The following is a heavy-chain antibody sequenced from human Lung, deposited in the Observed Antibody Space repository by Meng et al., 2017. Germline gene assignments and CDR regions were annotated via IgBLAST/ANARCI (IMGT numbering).Heavy chain of an antibody. V-gene: IGHV2-5*02. D-gene: IGHD3-22*01. J-gene: IGHJ4*02. CDR2: IYWDDEK. CDR3: AHSWGSGYYFGPLDY. Sequence: QITLKESGPALVKPTQTLTLTCTLAGSSLSTRGVAVGWIHQPPGKALEWLALIYWDDEKRYSPSLKRRLTITKDTSKNHVVLTMTNMDPVDTATYYCAHSWGSGYYFGPLDYWGQGTLVTVSS. CDR1: GSSLSTRGVA.